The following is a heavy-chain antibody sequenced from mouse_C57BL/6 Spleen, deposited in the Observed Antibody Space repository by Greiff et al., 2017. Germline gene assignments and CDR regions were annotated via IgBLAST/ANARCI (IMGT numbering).Heavy chain of an antibody. Sequence: QVQLQQSGPELVKPGASVKISCKASGYAFSSSWMNWVKQRPGKGLEWIGRIYPGDGDTNYNGKFKGKATLAADKSSSTAYMQLSSLTAEDSAVYFCARWAFADWGQGTLVTVSA. J-gene: IGHJ3*01. CDR2: IYPGDGDT. CDR3: ARWAFAD. CDR1: GYAFSSSW. V-gene: IGHV1-82*01.